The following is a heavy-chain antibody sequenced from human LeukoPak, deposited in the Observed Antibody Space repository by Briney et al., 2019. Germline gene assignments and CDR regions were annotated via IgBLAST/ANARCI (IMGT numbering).Heavy chain of an antibody. CDR3: AKDKGNRYFDY. V-gene: IGHV3-30*18. CDR2: ISSDGTTT. CDR1: GITFNRAG. J-gene: IGHJ4*02. D-gene: IGHD1-14*01. Sequence: GGSLRPSCVVSGITFNRAGMHWVRQPPGKGLEWVAFISSDGTTTLYGDSVKGRFTISRDDSRDTVYLEMNSLRVEDTALFYCAKDKGNRYFDYWGQGTLVTVSS.